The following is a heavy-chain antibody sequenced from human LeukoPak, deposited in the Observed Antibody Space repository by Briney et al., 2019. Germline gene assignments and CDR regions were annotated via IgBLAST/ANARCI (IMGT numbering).Heavy chain of an antibody. J-gene: IGHJ4*02. CDR2: IRGGFVT. D-gene: IGHD1-26*01. V-gene: IGHV3-23*01. CDR3: STRDSDVVRGAH. CDR1: GFIFDSYA. Sequence: GGSLRLSCAASGFIFDSYAMIWVRQAPGQGLQWVSSIRGGFVTDYAGSVKGRFTISGDNSKNTLYLQMDSLRAEDTALYYCSTRDSDVVRGAHWGQGTLVTVSS.